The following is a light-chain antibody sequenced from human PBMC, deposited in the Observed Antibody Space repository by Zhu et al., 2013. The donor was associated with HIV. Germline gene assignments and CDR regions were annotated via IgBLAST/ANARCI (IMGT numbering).Light chain of an antibody. CDR2: DAS. CDR3: QQAHSFPIT. Sequence: EIVMTQSPATLSVSPGERVTLSCRASQSVSSNLAWYQQKPGQAPRLLIYDASSRATGIPDRFSGSGSGTDFTLTISRLEPEDFATYYCQQAHSFPITFGQGTRLDIK. V-gene: IGKV3D-15*01. CDR1: QSVSSN. J-gene: IGKJ5*01.